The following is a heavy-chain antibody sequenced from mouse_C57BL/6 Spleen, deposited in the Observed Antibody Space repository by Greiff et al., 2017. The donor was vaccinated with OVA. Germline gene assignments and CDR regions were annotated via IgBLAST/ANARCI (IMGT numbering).Heavy chain of an antibody. CDR3: ARPYEYDGAGFAY. V-gene: IGHV1-52*01. Sequence: QVQLQQPGAELVRPGSSVKLSCKASGYTFTSYWMHWVKQRPIQGLEWIGNIDPSDSETHYNQKFKDKATLTVDKSSSTAYMQLSSLTSEDSAVYYCARPYEYDGAGFAYWGQGTLVTVSA. CDR1: GYTFTSYW. D-gene: IGHD2-4*01. J-gene: IGHJ3*01. CDR2: IDPSDSET.